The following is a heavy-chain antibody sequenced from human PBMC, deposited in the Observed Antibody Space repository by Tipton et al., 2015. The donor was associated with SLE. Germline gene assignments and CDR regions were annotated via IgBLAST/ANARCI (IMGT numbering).Heavy chain of an antibody. CDR2: IYYRGNT. J-gene: IGHJ5*02. V-gene: IGHV4-61*01. CDR1: GGSIRSSSYY. D-gene: IGHD2-15*01. CDR3: ARDGRGYCDNSGCSEYHWFDP. Sequence: TLSLTCTVSGGSIRSSSYYWVWIRQPPGKGLEWIGYIYYRGNTKYNPSLNSRVTISLDTSRTQFSLKLSSVTAADTAVYYCARDGRGYCDNSGCSEYHWFDPWGQGTLVTVSS.